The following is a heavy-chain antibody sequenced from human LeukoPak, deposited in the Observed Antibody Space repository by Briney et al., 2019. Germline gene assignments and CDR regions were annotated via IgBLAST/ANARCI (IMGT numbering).Heavy chain of an antibody. CDR3: ATYSGSYSETFDY. J-gene: IGHJ4*02. CDR1: GGSISSSSYY. CDR2: IYYSGST. D-gene: IGHD1-26*01. V-gene: IGHV4-39*07. Sequence: SETLSLTCTVSGGSISSSSYYWGWIRQPPGKGLEWIGSIYYSGSTYYNPSLKSRVTISVDTSKNQFSLKLSSVTAADTAVYYCATYSGSYSETFDYWGQGTLVTVSS.